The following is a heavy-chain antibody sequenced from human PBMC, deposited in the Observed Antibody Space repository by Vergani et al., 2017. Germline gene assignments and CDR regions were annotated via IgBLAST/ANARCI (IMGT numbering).Heavy chain of an antibody. CDR3: ARAGITMIRGGTTGYFDL. D-gene: IGHD3-10*01. CDR2: ISGSGGNT. J-gene: IGHJ2*01. Sequence: EVQLLESGGNLIQPGGSLRLSCGASGFTFSSYAMTWVRLAPGKGLQWVSAISGSGGNTFYTDSVKGRFTISRYNSKDTLYLQMNSLRVEDTAIYYCARAGITMIRGGTTGYFDLWGRGTLVTVSS. V-gene: IGHV3-23*01. CDR1: GFTFSSYA.